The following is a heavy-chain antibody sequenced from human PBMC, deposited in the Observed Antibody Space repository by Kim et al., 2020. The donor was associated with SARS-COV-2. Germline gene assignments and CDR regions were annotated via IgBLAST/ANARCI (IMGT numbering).Heavy chain of an antibody. D-gene: IGHD4-17*01. CDR2: IWYDGSNK. Sequence: GGSLRLSCAASGFTFSSYGMHWVRQAPGKGLEWVAVIWYDGSNKYYADSVKGRFTISRDNSKNTLYLQMNSLRAEDTAVYYCARTPGSSFKERFLLRNGDSNVRGAFDIWGQGTMVTVSS. CDR3: ARTPGSSFKERFLLRNGDSNVRGAFDI. V-gene: IGHV3-33*01. J-gene: IGHJ3*02. CDR1: GFTFSSYG.